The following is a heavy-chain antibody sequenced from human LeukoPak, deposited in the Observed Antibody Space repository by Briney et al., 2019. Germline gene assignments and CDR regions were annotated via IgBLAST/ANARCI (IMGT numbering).Heavy chain of an antibody. J-gene: IGHJ4*02. D-gene: IGHD2-15*01. CDR1: GFTVTSNC. CDR2: IYSDSST. Sequence: GGSLRLSCAASGFTVTSNCRSWVRQAPGKGLEWVSLIYSDSSTYYADSVKGRFTISRDNSKNTLYLQMNSLRAEDTAVYYCARDYCSVGSCYFFDYWGQGTLVTVSS. V-gene: IGHV3-53*01. CDR3: ARDYCSVGSCYFFDY.